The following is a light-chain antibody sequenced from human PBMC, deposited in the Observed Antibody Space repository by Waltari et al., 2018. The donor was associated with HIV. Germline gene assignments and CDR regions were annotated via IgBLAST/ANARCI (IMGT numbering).Light chain of an antibody. V-gene: IGLV1-44*01. CDR2: SNN. Sequence: QSVLTQPPSASGTPGQRVTISCSGSSTNIGSKTVNWYQQLPGTAPKVLLYSNNQRPSGVPDRFSGSKSGTSASLAISGLQSEDEADYYCAAWDDSLGGVVFGGGTKLTVL. CDR1: STNIGSKT. CDR3: AAWDDSLGGVV. J-gene: IGLJ3*02.